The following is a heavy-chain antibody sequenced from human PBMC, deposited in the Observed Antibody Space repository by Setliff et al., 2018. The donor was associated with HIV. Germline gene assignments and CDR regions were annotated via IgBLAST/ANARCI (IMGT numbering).Heavy chain of an antibody. CDR2: IYYTGST. D-gene: IGHD2-15*01. J-gene: IGHJ5*02. CDR1: GGSINSYF. Sequence: SETLSLTCTVSGGSINSYFWSWIRQPPGKGLEWIAYIYYTGSTNYNPSLKSRVTISLDTSKNQFSLNVNSVTAADTAVYYCARHHYSNWFDPWGQGTLVTVSS. V-gene: IGHV4-59*01. CDR3: ARHHYSNWFDP.